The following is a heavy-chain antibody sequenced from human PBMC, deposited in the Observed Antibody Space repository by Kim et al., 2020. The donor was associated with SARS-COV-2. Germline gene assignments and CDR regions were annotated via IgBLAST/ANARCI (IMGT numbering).Heavy chain of an antibody. D-gene: IGHD7-27*01. V-gene: IGHV4-39*01. Sequence: SETLSLTCTVSGDSISSSTYYWGWIRQPPGKGLEWIGTIYYTGSTYYNPSLKSRVTISADMSNNQFSLKLSSVTAADTALYYCARLGPNWDKPMDSW. CDR2: IYYTGST. CDR1: GDSISSSTYY. CDR3: ARLGPNWDKPMDS. J-gene: IGHJ5*01.